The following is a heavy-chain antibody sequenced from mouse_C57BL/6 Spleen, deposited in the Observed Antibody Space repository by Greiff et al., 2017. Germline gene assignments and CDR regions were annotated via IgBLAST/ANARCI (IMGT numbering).Heavy chain of an antibody. D-gene: IGHD3-3*01. CDR2: IYPSDSET. CDR1: GYTFTSYW. CDR3: TREGGTPFFDY. J-gene: IGHJ2*01. Sequence: QVQLQQPGAELVRPGSSVKLSCKASGYTFTSYWMDWVKQRPGQGLEWIGNIYPSDSETHYNQKFKDKATLTVDKSSSTAYMQLSSLTSEDSAVYYCTREGGTPFFDYWGQGTTLTVSS. V-gene: IGHV1-61*01.